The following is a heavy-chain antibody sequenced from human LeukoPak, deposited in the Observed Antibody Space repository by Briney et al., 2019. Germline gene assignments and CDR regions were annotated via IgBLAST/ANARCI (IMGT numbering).Heavy chain of an antibody. D-gene: IGHD2-15*01. V-gene: IGHV1-8*01. Sequence: ASVKVSCKASGYTFTSYDINWVQQAPGQGLEWLGWMNPNSGNTGYAQKFQGRVTMTRDTSISTAYMELNSLRSEDTAVYYCARDLYWSGGSCHSPAGRTYDYWGQGTLVTVSS. J-gene: IGHJ4*02. CDR3: ARDLYWSGGSCHSPAGRTYDY. CDR2: MNPNSGNT. CDR1: GYTFTSYD.